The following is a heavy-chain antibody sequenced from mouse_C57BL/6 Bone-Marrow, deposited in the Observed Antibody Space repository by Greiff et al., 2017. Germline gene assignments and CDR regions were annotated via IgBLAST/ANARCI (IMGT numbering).Heavy chain of an antibody. CDR1: GYTFTSYW. CDR3: ARSLLRYHYYAMDY. V-gene: IGHV1-61*01. D-gene: IGHD1-1*01. Sequence: QVQLKESGAELVRPGSSVKLSCKASGYTFTSYWMDWVKQRPGQGLEWIGNIYPSDSETHYNQKFKDKATLTVDKSSSPAYMQLSSLTSEDSAVFYCARSLLRYHYYAMDYWGQGTSVTVSS. J-gene: IGHJ4*01. CDR2: IYPSDSET.